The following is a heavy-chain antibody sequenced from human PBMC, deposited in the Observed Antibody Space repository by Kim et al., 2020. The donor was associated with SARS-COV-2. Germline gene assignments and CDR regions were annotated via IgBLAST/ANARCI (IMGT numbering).Heavy chain of an antibody. V-gene: IGHV7-4-1*02. CDR3: ARERALGYYYGSGDAFDI. CDR2: INTNTGNP. J-gene: IGHJ3*02. D-gene: IGHD3-10*01. Sequence: ASVKVSCKASGYTFTSYAMNWVRQAPGQGLEWMRWINTNTGNPTYAQGFTGRFVFSLDTSVSTAYLQISSLKAEDTAVYYCARERALGYYYGSGDAFDIWGQGTMVTVSS. CDR1: GYTFTSYA.